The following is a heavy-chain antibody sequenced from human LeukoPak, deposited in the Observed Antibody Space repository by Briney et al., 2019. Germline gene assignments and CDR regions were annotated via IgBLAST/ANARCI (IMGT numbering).Heavy chain of an antibody. CDR1: GYTFSSYG. CDR3: ARDAQAQQRFLEWLLFDY. V-gene: IGHV1-18*01. J-gene: IGHJ4*02. CDR2: ISAYNAYT. D-gene: IGHD3-3*01. Sequence: ASVKVSCKASGYTFSSYGIIWVRQAPGQGLEWMGWISAYNAYTNYAQKFQGGVTMTTDTSTSTAYMELRSLRSDDTAVYYCARDAQAQQRFLEWLLFDYWGQGTLVTVSS.